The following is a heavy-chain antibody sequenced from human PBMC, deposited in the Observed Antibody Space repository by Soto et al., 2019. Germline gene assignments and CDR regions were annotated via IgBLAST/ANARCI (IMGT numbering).Heavy chain of an antibody. CDR2: ISSSSSTI. CDR1: GFTFSSYS. J-gene: IGHJ6*02. V-gene: IGHV3-48*01. D-gene: IGHD3-10*01. Sequence: GSLRLSCAASGFTFSSYSMNWVRQAPGKGLEWVSYISSSSSTIYYADSVKGRFTISRDNAKNSLYLQWSSLKASDTAMYYCARQFGEAPYGMDVWGQGTTVTVSS. CDR3: ARQFGEAPYGMDV.